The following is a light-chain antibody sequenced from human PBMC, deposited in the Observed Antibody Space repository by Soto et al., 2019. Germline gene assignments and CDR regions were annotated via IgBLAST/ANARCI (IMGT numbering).Light chain of an antibody. J-gene: IGKJ5*01. V-gene: IGKV3-15*01. CDR1: QSVXSN. CDR3: QQYNNWPPIT. Sequence: EIVMTQSPAXLXVSPGXRATLSXRASQSVXSNLAWYQXKPGQAPRLLIYGASTRATGIPARFSGSGSGTEFTLTISSLQSEDFAVYYRQQYNNWPPITFGQGTRLEIK. CDR2: GAS.